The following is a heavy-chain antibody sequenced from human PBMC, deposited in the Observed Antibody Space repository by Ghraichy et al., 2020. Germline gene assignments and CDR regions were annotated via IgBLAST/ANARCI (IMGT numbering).Heavy chain of an antibody. CDR3: ARDVGPGGVNCFDS. V-gene: IGHV1-18*04. J-gene: IGHJ5*01. D-gene: IGHD2-8*02. CDR1: GYTFTKYG. CDR2: MSTYTDDR. Sequence: ASVKVSCRASGYTFTKYGIGWVRQAPGQGLEWMGWMSTYTDDRRLAQNFQDRVTMTTDTSTSTTYMELRSLRSDDSAFYYCARDVGPGGVNCFDSWGQGTLVTVSS.